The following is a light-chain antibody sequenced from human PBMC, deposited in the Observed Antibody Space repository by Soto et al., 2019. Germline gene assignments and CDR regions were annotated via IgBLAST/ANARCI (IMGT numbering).Light chain of an antibody. J-gene: IGKJ2*01. CDR3: QQRSNSPYT. V-gene: IGKV3-11*01. Sequence: EIVLTQSPATLSLSPGERATLSCRASQSVSSYLAWYQQKPGQAPRLLIYDASNRAVIPARFSGSGSGTDFTLTISSLEPEDFAVYYCQQRSNSPYTFGQGTKLEIK. CDR2: DAS. CDR1: QSVSSY.